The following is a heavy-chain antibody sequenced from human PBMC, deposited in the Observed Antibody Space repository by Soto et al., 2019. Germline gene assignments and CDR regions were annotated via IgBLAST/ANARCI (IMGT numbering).Heavy chain of an antibody. J-gene: IGHJ4*02. CDR3: ARELAAAGVGD. CDR2: VYHSGIP. V-gene: IGHV4-31*03. Sequence: QVQLQESGPGLVKPSQTLSLTCTVSGGSISGGGYYWSWIRQHPGKGLEWIGNVYHSGIPYYNPFLRSRIPLSADPSKNQFSLRLSSLTAADTAVYSCARELAAAGVGDWGQGTLVTVSS. CDR1: GGSISGGGYY. D-gene: IGHD6-13*01.